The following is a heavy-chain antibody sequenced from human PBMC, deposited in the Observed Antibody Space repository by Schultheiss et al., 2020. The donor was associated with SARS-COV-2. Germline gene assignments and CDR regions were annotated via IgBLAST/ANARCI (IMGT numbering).Heavy chain of an antibody. D-gene: IGHD3-10*02. V-gene: IGHV3-33*03. J-gene: IGHJ4*02. Sequence: GGSLRLSCAASGFTFSSYGMYWVRQAPGKGLEWVAVIWYDGSNKYYADSVKGRFTISRDNAKNSLYLQMNSLRAEDTAVYYCAKVSLYSAGHWGQGTLVTVSS. CDR3: AKVSLYSAGH. CDR2: IWYDGSNK. CDR1: GFTFSSYG.